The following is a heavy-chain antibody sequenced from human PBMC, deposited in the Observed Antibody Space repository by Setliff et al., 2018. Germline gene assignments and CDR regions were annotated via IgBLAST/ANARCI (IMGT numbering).Heavy chain of an antibody. CDR1: GGSISPYY. J-gene: IGHJ6*04. CDR2: VRYTGRA. Sequence: SETLSLTCSVSGGSISPYYWGWIRQSPKTGLEFIAHVRYTGRADYNPSLRSRASISIDTSKRQFSLKLRSLAAADTAIYYCARVIDAFYNYPDVWGKGTMVTVSS. V-gene: IGHV4-59*01. D-gene: IGHD2-21*01. CDR3: ARVIDAFYNYPDV.